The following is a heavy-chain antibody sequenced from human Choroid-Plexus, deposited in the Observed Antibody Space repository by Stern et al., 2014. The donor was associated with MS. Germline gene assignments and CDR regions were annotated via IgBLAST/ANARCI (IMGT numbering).Heavy chain of an antibody. CDR2: INPNTGGT. D-gene: IGHD3-3*01. CDR1: GYIFTGYY. J-gene: IGHJ6*02. V-gene: IGHV1-2*02. Sequence: VQLVESGAEVKKLGASVKVSCKTSGYIFTGYYIHWVRQAPGQGLEWMAWINPNTGGTKYAQKFQGRVTMSRDTSSSTAYVELSSLTSDDTAVYYCARDQRGITIFGVVTDYYYLGMDVWGQGTTVTVSS. CDR3: ARDQRGITIFGVVTDYYYLGMDV.